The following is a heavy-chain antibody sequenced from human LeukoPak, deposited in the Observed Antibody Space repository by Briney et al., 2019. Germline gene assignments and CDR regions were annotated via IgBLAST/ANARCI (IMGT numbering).Heavy chain of an antibody. J-gene: IGHJ3*02. CDR2: INHSGST. Sequence: PSETLSLTCAVYGGSFSVYYWSWIRQPPEKGLEWIGEINHSGSTNYNPSLKSRVTISVDTSKNQFSLKLSSVTAADTAVYYCARGLTFDSSGYYSSGAFDIWGQGTMVTVSS. CDR3: ARGLTFDSSGYYSSGAFDI. D-gene: IGHD3-22*01. V-gene: IGHV4-34*01. CDR1: GGSFSVYY.